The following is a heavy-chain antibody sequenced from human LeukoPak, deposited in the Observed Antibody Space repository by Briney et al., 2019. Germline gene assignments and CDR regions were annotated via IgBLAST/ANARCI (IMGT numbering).Heavy chain of an antibody. CDR1: GYTFTSYD. V-gene: IGHV1-8*01. Sequence: ASVKVSCKASGYTFTSYDINWVRQATGQGLEWMGWMNPQSGDTDYAQKFQGRITMTRDMSTSTVYMELSSLRSEDTAVYYCATVWSGSLPDYWGQGTLVTVSS. CDR2: MNPQSGDT. D-gene: IGHD3-3*01. CDR3: ATVWSGSLPDY. J-gene: IGHJ4*02.